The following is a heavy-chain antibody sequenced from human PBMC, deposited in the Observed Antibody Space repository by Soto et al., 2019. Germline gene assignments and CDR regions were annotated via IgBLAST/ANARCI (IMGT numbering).Heavy chain of an antibody. CDR3: ARDGDPQSAFWSGPLGGGRFDP. J-gene: IGHJ5*02. Sequence: QVQLVQPGAEVKKPGSSVNVSCKTSGGTFGNSAVTWVRQAPGQGLEWLGGIVPMFGTANYAQKFQGRVTSTADESTITAYMELSSLNTDDTAVYYCARDGDPQSAFWSGPLGGGRFDPWGQGTLVTVSS. D-gene: IGHD3-3*01. V-gene: IGHV1-69*12. CDR2: IVPMFGTA. CDR1: GGTFGNSA.